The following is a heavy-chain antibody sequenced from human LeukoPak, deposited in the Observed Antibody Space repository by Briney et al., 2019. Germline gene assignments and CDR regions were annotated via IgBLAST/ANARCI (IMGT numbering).Heavy chain of an antibody. V-gene: IGHV1-18*04. CDR3: ARDYVYAFDI. J-gene: IGHJ3*02. Sequence: ASVKVSCKASGYTFTGYYMHWVRQAPGQGLEWMGWISAYNGNTNYAQKLQGRVTMTTDTSTSTAYMELRSLRSDDTAVYYCARDYVYAFDIWGQGTMATVSS. CDR2: ISAYNGNT. CDR1: GYTFTGYY. D-gene: IGHD3-16*01.